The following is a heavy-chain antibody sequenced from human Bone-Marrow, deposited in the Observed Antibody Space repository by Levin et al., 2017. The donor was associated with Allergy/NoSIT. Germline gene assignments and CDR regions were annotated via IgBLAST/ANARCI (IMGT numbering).Heavy chain of an antibody. CDR1: GFTFGSYG. V-gene: IGHV3-30*03. Sequence: LSLTCAASGFTFGSYGMHWVRQTPGRGLEWVAFISFDRSEKNYADSVKGRFTISRDNSKNTLSLQMNSLRAEDTAVYYCARVFQSYYFDYWGQGTLVTVSS. CDR2: ISFDRSEK. J-gene: IGHJ4*02. CDR3: ARVFQSYYFDY. D-gene: IGHD1-1*01.